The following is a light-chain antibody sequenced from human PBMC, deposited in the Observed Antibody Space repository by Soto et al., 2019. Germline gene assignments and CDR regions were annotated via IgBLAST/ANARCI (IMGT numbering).Light chain of an antibody. Sequence: EIVMTQSPATLSVSPGERATLSCRASQSISSNLAWYQQKRGQAPRLLIYGASTRDTGIRTRFSGSGSGTEFTLTSSSLQSVDFAVYDFQHDHNWPPWTFGQGNKVEI. CDR1: QSISSN. J-gene: IGKJ1*01. CDR2: GAS. CDR3: QHDHNWPPWT. V-gene: IGKV3-15*01.